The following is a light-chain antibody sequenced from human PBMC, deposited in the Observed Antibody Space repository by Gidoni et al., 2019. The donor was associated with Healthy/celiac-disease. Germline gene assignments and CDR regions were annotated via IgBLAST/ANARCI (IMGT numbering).Light chain of an antibody. V-gene: IGKV3-20*01. CDR2: GAS. CDR1: QSVSSSY. Sequence: EIVLTQSPGTLSLSPGERATLSCRASQSVSSSYFAWYQQKPGPAPRLLIYGASSRATGIPDRFSVSGSGTDFTLTISRLEPEDFAVYYCQQYGSSPLLTFGGGTKVEIK. J-gene: IGKJ4*01. CDR3: QQYGSSPLLT.